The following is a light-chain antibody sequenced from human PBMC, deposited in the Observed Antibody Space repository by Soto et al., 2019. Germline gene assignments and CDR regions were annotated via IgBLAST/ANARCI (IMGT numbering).Light chain of an antibody. CDR3: QSYDSCLGNWV. J-gene: IGLJ3*02. CDR2: GNS. V-gene: IGLV1-40*01. Sequence: QSVLTQPPSVSGAPGQRVTISCTGSSSNIGAGYDVHWYQQLPGTAPKLLIYGNSNRPSGVPDRFSGSKSGTSASLAITGLQAEDEADYYCQSYDSCLGNWVFGGGTKLTVL. CDR1: SSNIGAGYD.